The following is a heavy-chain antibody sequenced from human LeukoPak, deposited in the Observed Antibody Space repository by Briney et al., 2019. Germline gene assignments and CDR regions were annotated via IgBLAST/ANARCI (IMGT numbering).Heavy chain of an antibody. V-gene: IGHV3-30-3*01. D-gene: IGHD6-6*01. J-gene: IGHJ3*02. Sequence: PGRSLRLSCAASGFTFSSYAMHWVRQAPGKGLEWVAVISYDGSNKYYADSVKGRFTISRDNSKNTLYLQMNSLRAEDTAVYYCARGTRLIYSSSSGAFDIWGQGTMVTVSS. CDR2: ISYDGSNK. CDR1: GFTFSSYA. CDR3: ARGTRLIYSSSSGAFDI.